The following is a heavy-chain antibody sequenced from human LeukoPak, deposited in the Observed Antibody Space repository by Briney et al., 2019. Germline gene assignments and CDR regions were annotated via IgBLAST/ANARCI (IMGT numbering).Heavy chain of an antibody. Sequence: ASVKVSCKASGYTFTTYGISWVRQAPGQGLEWMGWISAYNGNTNYAQKLQGRVTMTTDTSTSTAYMELRSLRSDDTAMYYCARDQTATYYYDSSGYFPFDYWGQGPLVTVSS. V-gene: IGHV1-18*01. J-gene: IGHJ4*02. CDR2: ISAYNGNT. CDR3: ARDQTATYYYDSSGYFPFDY. CDR1: GYTFTTYG. D-gene: IGHD3-22*01.